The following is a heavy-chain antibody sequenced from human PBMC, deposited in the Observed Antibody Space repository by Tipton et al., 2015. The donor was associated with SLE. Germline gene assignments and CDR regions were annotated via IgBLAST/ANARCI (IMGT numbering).Heavy chain of an antibody. Sequence: TLSLTCTVSGGSITSSSYYWGWIRQSPEKGLEWIGSISYSGSTSYTPSLKSRVTISVDTSKNQFSWKLSSVTAADTAVYYCARHRSHWDVDYWGRGTLVTVSS. CDR1: GGSITSSSYY. D-gene: IGHD3-16*02. CDR3: ARHRSHWDVDY. CDR2: ISYSGST. V-gene: IGHV4-39*07. J-gene: IGHJ4*02.